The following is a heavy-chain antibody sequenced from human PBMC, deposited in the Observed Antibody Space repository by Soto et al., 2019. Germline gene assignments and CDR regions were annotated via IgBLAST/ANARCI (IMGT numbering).Heavy chain of an antibody. V-gene: IGHV1-18*01. J-gene: IGHJ4*02. CDR1: DYTFSNYG. CDR3: ARASGTGVGTTSY. CDR2: ISAYNGET. Sequence: QVQLVQSGPEVKKPGASAKVSCKASDYTFSNYGISWMRQVPGQGLEWMGWISAYNGETKYAQKFQGRVSMTTDTSTNTAYMELGSLRSDDTAVYYCARASGTGVGTTSYWGQGTLVTVSS. D-gene: IGHD1-26*01.